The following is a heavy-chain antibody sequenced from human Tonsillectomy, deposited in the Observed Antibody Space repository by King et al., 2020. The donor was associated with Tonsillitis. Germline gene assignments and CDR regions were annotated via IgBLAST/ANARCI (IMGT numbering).Heavy chain of an antibody. V-gene: IGHV3-48*01. D-gene: IGHD4-23*01. Sequence: QLVQSGGGLVQPGGSLRLPCAASGFIFSTYTMNWVRQAPGKGLEWVSYIDSSSTTTYYADSVKGRFTISRDNAKNSLYLQMNSLRVEDTAVYYCARDNHRGATVLTSFEYWGQGTLVTVSS. CDR3: ARDNHRGATVLTSFEY. J-gene: IGHJ4*02. CDR1: GFIFSTYT. CDR2: IDSSSTTT.